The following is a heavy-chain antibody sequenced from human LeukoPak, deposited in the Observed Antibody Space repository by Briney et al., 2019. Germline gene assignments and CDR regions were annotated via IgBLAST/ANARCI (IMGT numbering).Heavy chain of an antibody. J-gene: IGHJ4*02. Sequence: GGSLRLSCAVSGFTVSSNYMSWVRQAPGKGLEWVSVIYTGGTTYYADSVKGRFTISRDNSKNTLYLQMNSLRAEDTAVYYCARDGDGTSGYFSPFDYWGQGTLVTVSS. V-gene: IGHV3-53*01. D-gene: IGHD3-22*01. CDR1: GFTVSSNY. CDR2: IYTGGTT. CDR3: ARDGDGTSGYFSPFDY.